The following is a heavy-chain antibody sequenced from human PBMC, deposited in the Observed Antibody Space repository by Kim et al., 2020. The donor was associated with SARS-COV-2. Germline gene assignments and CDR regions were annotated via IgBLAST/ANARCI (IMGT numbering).Heavy chain of an antibody. CDR3: ARDFMAGAGDAFDI. Sequence: GGSLRLSCAASGFTFSSYSMNWVRQAPGKGLEWVSSISSSSSYIYYADSVKGRFTISRDNAKNSLYLQMNSLRAEDTAVYYCARDFMAGAGDAFDIWGQGTMVTVSS. CDR2: ISSSSSYI. CDR1: GFTFSSYS. D-gene: IGHD6-13*01. V-gene: IGHV3-21*01. J-gene: IGHJ3*02.